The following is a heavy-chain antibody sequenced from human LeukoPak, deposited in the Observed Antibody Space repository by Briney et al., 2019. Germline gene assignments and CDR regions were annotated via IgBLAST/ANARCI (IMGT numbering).Heavy chain of an antibody. J-gene: IGHJ4*02. D-gene: IGHD3-16*01. Sequence: ASVKVSCKASGYTFTSYYMHWVRQAPGQGLEWRGIINPSGGSTSYAQKFQGRVTMTRDTSTSTVYMELSSLRSEDTAVYYCARASLGDLFYSDFWGQGTLVTVSS. CDR1: GYTFTSYY. V-gene: IGHV1-46*01. CDR2: INPSGGST. CDR3: ARASLGDLFYSDF.